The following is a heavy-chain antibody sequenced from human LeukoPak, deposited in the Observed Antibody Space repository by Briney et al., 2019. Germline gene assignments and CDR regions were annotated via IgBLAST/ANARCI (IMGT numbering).Heavy chain of an antibody. CDR1: GFTFSSYA. CDR3: AKGPLIEVAGTTWDY. D-gene: IGHD6-19*01. Sequence: SGGSLRLSCAASGFTFSSYAMIWVRQAPEKGLEWVSASGGGTYYADSVKGRFTISRDNSKNTLYMQMNSLRAEDTAIYYCAKGPLIEVAGTTWDYWGQGTLVTVSS. J-gene: IGHJ4*02. V-gene: IGHV3-23*01. CDR2: SGGGT.